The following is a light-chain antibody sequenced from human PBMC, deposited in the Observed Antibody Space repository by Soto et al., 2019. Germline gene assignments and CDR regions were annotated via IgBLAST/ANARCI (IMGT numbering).Light chain of an antibody. CDR3: QQRGSWPAS. CDR1: QTVNNF. Sequence: EILLTQSPATLSLSPGERATLSSRAIQTVNNFFAWYQQKPGQAPRLLIYDASYRATGITARYSGSGSGTDFTLTMSSLAAEDSGIYYCQQRGSWPASFHPGTKVDIK. V-gene: IGKV3-11*01. J-gene: IGKJ3*01. CDR2: DAS.